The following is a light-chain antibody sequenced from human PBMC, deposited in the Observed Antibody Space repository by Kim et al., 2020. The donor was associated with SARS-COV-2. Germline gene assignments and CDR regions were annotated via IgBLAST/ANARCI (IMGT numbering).Light chain of an antibody. CDR2: AAS. Sequence: DIQMTQSPSSLSASVGDRITITCRAGQRISNYLNWYQQKPGKAPKLLIYAASSLQSGVPSRFSGSGSGTDFTLTISSLQPEDFATYYCQQTYTTPRTFGQGTKVDIK. J-gene: IGKJ1*01. V-gene: IGKV1-39*01. CDR1: QRISNY. CDR3: QQTYTTPRT.